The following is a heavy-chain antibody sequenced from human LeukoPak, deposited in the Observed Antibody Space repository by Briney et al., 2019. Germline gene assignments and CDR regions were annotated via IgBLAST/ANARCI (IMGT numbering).Heavy chain of an antibody. D-gene: IGHD4-17*01. CDR1: GFTFTTYA. V-gene: IGHV3-23*01. Sequence: GGSLRLSCAASGFTFTTYAMSWVRQAPGKGLEWVSVISGSGDSTYYADSVKGRFTISRDNAKNSLYLQMNSLRAEDTAVYYCARELGDYSWFDPWGQGTLVTVSS. CDR3: ARELGDYSWFDP. J-gene: IGHJ5*02. CDR2: ISGSGDST.